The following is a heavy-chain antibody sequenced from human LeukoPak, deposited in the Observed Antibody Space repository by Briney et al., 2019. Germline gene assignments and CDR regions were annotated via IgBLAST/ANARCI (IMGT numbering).Heavy chain of an antibody. CDR3: ARVVVAATDWFDP. V-gene: IGHV4-34*01. CDR2: INHSGST. CDR1: GGSFSGYY. D-gene: IGHD2-15*01. Sequence: SETLSLTCAVYGGSFSGYYWIWIPQPPGKGLEWFGEINHSGSTNYNPTLKSRVTISLDKYKNQFSLKLSSVTAADTAVYYCARVVVAATDWFDPWGLGTLVTVSS. J-gene: IGHJ5*02.